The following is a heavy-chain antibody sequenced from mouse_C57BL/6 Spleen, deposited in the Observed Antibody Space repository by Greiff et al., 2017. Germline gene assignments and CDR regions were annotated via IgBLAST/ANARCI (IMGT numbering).Heavy chain of an antibody. CDR1: GFSLNSYA. J-gene: IGHJ1*03. V-gene: IGHV2-9-1*01. Sequence: QVQLKQSGPGLVAPSQSLSITCNVSGFSLNSYAIRWVRQPPGKGLEWLGVIWTGGGTKYNSALKSRLGLSKDNYKSQDSLKMNSQQTDDPARYDWARGYYDCYCCVWGTGTTVTVSS. CDR2: IWTGGGT. CDR3: ARGYYDCYCCV. D-gene: IGHD1-1*01.